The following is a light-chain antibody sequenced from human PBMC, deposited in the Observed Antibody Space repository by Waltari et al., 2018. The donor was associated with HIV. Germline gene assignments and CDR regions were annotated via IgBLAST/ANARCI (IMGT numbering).Light chain of an antibody. CDR1: QAITSS. CDR2: DAS. J-gene: IGKJ4*01. V-gene: IGKV1-13*02. CDR3: QQFNLYPLT. Sequence: AIQLTQSPSSLSASVGARVHFTCRTSQAITSSLAWYQQKPGKPPKLLIFDASTLESGVPSRFSGSGSGTDFTLTISSLQPEDFATYYCQQFNLYPLTFGGGTKVEI.